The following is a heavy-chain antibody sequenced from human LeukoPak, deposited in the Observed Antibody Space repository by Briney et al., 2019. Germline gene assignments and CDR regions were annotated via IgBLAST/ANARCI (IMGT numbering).Heavy chain of an antibody. CDR3: ARHLGRGLLIYYMDV. J-gene: IGHJ6*03. V-gene: IGHV4-34*01. CDR1: GGSFSRYY. Sequence: KPSETLSLTCAVNGGSFSRYYWSWIRQPPGKGLEWIGEINHRGSTNYNPSLKSRVTISVDTSKNQFSLKLSSVTAADTAVYYCARHLGRGLLIYYMDVWGKGTTVTISS. CDR2: INHRGST. D-gene: IGHD4-17*01.